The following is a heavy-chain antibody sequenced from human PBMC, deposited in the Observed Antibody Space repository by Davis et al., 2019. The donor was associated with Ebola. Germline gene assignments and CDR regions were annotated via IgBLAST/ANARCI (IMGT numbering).Heavy chain of an antibody. CDR1: GYTFTSYD. D-gene: IGHD3-3*01. Sequence: AASVKVSCKASGYTFTSYDINWVRQATGQGLEWMGWMNPNSGNTGYAQKFQGRVTMTRNTSISTAYMELSSLRAEDTAVYYCAKDLAVFWSGYPYWGQGTLVTVSS. CDR3: AKDLAVFWSGYPY. J-gene: IGHJ4*02. V-gene: IGHV1-8*01. CDR2: MNPNSGNT.